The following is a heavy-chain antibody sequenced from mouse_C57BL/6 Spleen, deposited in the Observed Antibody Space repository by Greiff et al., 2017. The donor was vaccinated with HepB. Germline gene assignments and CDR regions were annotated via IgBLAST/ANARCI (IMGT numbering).Heavy chain of an antibody. CDR1: GYTFTDYY. CDR3: ARSGGTYDGYYDYFDY. J-gene: IGHJ2*01. Sequence: VQLQQSGPQLVKPGASVKISCKASGYTFTDYYMNWVKQSHGKSLEWIGDINPNNGGTSYNQKFKGKATLTVDKSSSTAYMELRSLTSEDSAVYYCARSGGTYDGYYDYFDYWGQGTTLTVSS. V-gene: IGHV1-26*01. CDR2: INPNNGGT. D-gene: IGHD2-3*01.